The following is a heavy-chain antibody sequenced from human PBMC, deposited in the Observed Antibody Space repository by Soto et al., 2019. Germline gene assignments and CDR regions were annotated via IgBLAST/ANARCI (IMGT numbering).Heavy chain of an antibody. CDR2: ISGSGGST. Sequence: EVPLLESGGGLVQPGGSLRLSCAASGFTFSSYAMSWVRQAPGKGLEWVSAISGSGGSTYYADSVKGRFTISRDNSKNTLYLQMNSLRAEDTAVYYCAKAYCGGDCYIWYFDYWGQGTLVTVSS. J-gene: IGHJ4*02. V-gene: IGHV3-23*01. CDR1: GFTFSSYA. D-gene: IGHD2-21*02. CDR3: AKAYCGGDCYIWYFDY.